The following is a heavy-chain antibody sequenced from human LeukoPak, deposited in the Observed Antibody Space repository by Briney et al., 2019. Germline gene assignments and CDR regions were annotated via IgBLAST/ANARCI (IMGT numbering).Heavy chain of an antibody. CDR3: TKGRSNHY. Sequence: GGSLRLSCAASEFSLSDFWMGWVRQAPGKGLEWVANINQGGSETYYVDSVKGRFTISRDNAKKSLFLQMNSLRAEDTAVYYCTKGRSNHYWGQGTLVTVST. J-gene: IGHJ4*02. V-gene: IGHV3-7*01. CDR2: INQGGSET. CDR1: EFSLSDFW. D-gene: IGHD4-11*01.